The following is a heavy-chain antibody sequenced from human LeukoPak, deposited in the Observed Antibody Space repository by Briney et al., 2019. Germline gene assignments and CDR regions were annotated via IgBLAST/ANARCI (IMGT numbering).Heavy chain of an antibody. V-gene: IGHV3-7*01. J-gene: IGHJ4*02. CDR3: ARDSRKWELPLDY. CDR1: GFTFSSYW. CDR2: IKQDGSEK. D-gene: IGHD1-26*01. Sequence: PGGSLRLSCAASGFTFSSYWMSWVRQAPGKGLEWVANIKQDGSEKYYVDSVKGRFTISRDNAKNSLYLQMNSLRAEDTAVYYCARDSRKWELPLDYWGQGTLVTVSS.